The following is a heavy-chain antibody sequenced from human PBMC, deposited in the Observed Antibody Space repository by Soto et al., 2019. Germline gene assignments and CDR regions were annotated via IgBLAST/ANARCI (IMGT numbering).Heavy chain of an antibody. CDR2: IIPIFGTA. V-gene: IGHV1-69*06. D-gene: IGHD2-2*01. CDR3: ASDVGVDRGYGMDV. Sequence: QVQLVQSGAEVKKPGSSVKVSCKASGGTFSSYAISWVRQAPGQGLEWMGGIIPIFGTANYAQKFQGRGTITAAKSTSTAYMELSSLRSEDTAVYYCASDVGVDRGYGMDVWGQGTTVTVSS. J-gene: IGHJ6*02. CDR1: GGTFSSYA.